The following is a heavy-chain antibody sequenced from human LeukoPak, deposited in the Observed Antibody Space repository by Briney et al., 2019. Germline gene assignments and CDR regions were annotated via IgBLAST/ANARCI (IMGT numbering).Heavy chain of an antibody. CDR2: IDQGGSVR. V-gene: IGHV3-7*01. CDR1: GFSFSTSW. Sequence: GGPLRLSCAASGFSFSTSWMSWVRQTPEKGLEFVANIDQGGSVRNYMDSLKGRCTISRDNAKKSLYLEINSLRADDTAVYYCARDPESSSFDLWGRGALVTVSS. J-gene: IGHJ4*02. CDR3: ARDPESSSFDL. D-gene: IGHD6-13*01.